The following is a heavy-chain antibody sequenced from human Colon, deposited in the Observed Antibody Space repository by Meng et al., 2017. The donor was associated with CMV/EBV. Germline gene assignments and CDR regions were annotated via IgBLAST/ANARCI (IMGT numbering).Heavy chain of an antibody. Sequence: RLVHAGAWDKIPCAQVNLPCKGSGYTFTDYYLHWVRQAPGQWLEWMGLINSNTGATKYAQKFQNRITMTRDTSINTVYMQLSGLRSDDTAVYYCERVGGWIGSSSIFGWFDPWGQGTLVTVSS. CDR3: ERVGGWIGSSSIFGWFDP. J-gene: IGHJ5*02. CDR1: GYTFTDYY. V-gene: IGHV1-2*02. D-gene: IGHD6-6*01. CDR2: INSNTGAT.